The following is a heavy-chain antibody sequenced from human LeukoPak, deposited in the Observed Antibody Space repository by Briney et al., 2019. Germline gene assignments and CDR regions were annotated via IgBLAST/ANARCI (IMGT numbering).Heavy chain of an antibody. J-gene: IGHJ3*02. CDR1: GGSISSSSYY. Sequence: SETLSLTCTVSGGSISSSSYYWGWIRQPPGKGLEWIGSLYYSGSTYYNPSLKSRVTISVDTSKNKFSLKVNFVTAADTTVYYCARHRSNWPSDAFDIWGQGTMVTVSS. D-gene: IGHD1-20*01. CDR2: LYYSGST. V-gene: IGHV4-39*01. CDR3: ARHRSNWPSDAFDI.